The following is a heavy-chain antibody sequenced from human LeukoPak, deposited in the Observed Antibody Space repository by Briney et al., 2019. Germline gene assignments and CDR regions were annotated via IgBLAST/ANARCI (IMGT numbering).Heavy chain of an antibody. J-gene: IGHJ4*02. CDR3: ARMAAMVTLDY. CDR1: GGSFSGYY. D-gene: IGHD5-18*01. Sequence: PSETLSLTCAVYGGSFSGYYWSWIRQPPGKGLEWIGEINHSGSTNYNPSLKSRVTISVDTSKNQFSLKLSSVTAADTAVYYCARMAAMVTLDYWGQGTLVTVSS. V-gene: IGHV4-34*01. CDR2: INHSGST.